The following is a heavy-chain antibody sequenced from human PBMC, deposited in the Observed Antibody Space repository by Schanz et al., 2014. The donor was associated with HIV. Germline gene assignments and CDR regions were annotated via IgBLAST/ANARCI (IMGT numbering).Heavy chain of an antibody. V-gene: IGHV3-23*04. Sequence: VQLVESGGGVVQPGRSLRLSCVASAFNFDSYGMTWVRQGAGKGLEWVSTISESGRYTYYADSVKGRFTISRDNSKNTLYLQMNSLRAEDAAVYYCAKDGSPPWGTYRNNWFDSWGLGTLVTVSS. J-gene: IGHJ5*01. D-gene: IGHD3-16*02. CDR1: AFNFDSYG. CDR2: ISESGRYT. CDR3: AKDGSPPWGTYRNNWFDS.